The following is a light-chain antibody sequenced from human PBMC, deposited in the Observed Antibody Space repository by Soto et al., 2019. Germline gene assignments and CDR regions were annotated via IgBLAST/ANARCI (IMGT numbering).Light chain of an antibody. CDR1: QSVGSN. J-gene: IGKJ5*01. CDR2: GAS. Sequence: EIVMTQSPATLSVSPGESATLSCRASQSVGSNLAWYQHKPGQAPRLLIYGASIRATGVPARFSGSGSGTAFTLTITSLQSEDFALYYCQQCDNWPLITFSQGTRLEIK. CDR3: QQCDNWPLIT. V-gene: IGKV3-15*01.